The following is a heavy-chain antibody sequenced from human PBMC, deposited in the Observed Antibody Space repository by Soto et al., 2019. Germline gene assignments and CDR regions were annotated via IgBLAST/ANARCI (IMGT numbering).Heavy chain of an antibody. Sequence: QVQLQESGPGLVKSSGTLSLICAVSGGSITSSNWWSWVRQPPGEGLEWIGEIYHTGSTNYNPSLWSRATISVDKSKNQFSLKLTSVTAADPAVYYCAAMPGIVGATHFDYWGQGTLVTVSS. V-gene: IGHV4-4*02. D-gene: IGHD1-26*01. J-gene: IGHJ4*02. CDR2: IYHTGST. CDR1: GGSITSSNW. CDR3: AAMPGIVGATHFDY.